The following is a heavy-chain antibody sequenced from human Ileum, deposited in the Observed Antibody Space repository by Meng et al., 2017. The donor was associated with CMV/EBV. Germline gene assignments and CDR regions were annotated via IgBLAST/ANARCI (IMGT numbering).Heavy chain of an antibody. CDR2: ISSEGGNK. CDR3: VRDRNKGMDVLPDS. D-gene: IGHD5-18*01. J-gene: IGHJ4*02. V-gene: IGHV3-30-3*01. Sequence: GESLKISCAAPGFTFSTYAMHWVRQAPGKGLDWVAMISSEGGNKCYADSVKGRFTMSRDNSGDSLDLQMNGLRSEDTAVYFCVRDRNKGMDVLPDSWGRGTLVTVSS. CDR1: GFTFSTYA.